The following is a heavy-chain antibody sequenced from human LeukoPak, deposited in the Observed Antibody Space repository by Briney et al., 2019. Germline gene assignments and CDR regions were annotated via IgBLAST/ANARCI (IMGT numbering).Heavy chain of an antibody. D-gene: IGHD4/OR15-4a*01. Sequence: SETLSLTCTVSGYSISSGYYWGWIRQPPGKGLEWIGSIYHSGSTYYNPSLKSRVTISVDTSKNQFSLKLSSVTAADTAVYYCASKDYQTGVLDYWGQGTLGTVSS. CDR2: IYHSGST. V-gene: IGHV4-38-2*02. J-gene: IGHJ4*02. CDR3: ASKDYQTGVLDY. CDR1: GYSISSGYY.